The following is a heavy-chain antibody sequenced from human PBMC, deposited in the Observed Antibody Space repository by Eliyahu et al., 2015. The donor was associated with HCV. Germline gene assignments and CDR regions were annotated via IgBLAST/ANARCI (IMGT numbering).Heavy chain of an antibody. V-gene: IGHV3-66*01. Sequence: EVQLVESGGGLVQPGGSLRLSCAASGFTVSSNYMSWVRQAPGKGLEWVSVIYSGGSTYYADSVKGRFTISRDNSKNTLYLQMNSLRAEDTAVYYCARELGYCSGGSCYSVDYWGQGTLVTVSS. CDR3: ARELGYCSGGSCYSVDY. CDR1: GFTVSSNY. CDR2: IYSGGST. J-gene: IGHJ4*02. D-gene: IGHD2-15*01.